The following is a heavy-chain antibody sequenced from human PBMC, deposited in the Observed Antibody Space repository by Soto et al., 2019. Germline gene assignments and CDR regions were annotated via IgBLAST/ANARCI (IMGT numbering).Heavy chain of an antibody. CDR2: INPNSGGT. Sequence: ASLKVSCKASGYTFTGYYMHWVRQAPGQGLEWMGWINPNSGGTNYAQKFQGRVTMTRDTSISTANMELSRLRSDDTAGYYCARGYSSSWTLDYCGQRTLVTVSS. V-gene: IGHV1-2*02. D-gene: IGHD6-13*01. CDR3: ARGYSSSWTLDY. CDR1: GYTFTGYY. J-gene: IGHJ4*02.